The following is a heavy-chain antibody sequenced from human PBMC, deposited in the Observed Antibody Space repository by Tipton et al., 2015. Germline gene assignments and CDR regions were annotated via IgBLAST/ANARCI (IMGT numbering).Heavy chain of an antibody. CDR2: ISGSSSTI. D-gene: IGHD3-10*01. CDR3: ARDKGLWFGELLFDY. V-gene: IGHV3-48*04. J-gene: IGHJ4*02. CDR1: GFSFSNYV. Sequence: SLRLSCAASGFSFSNYVMSWVRQAPGKGLEWISYISGSSSTIHYADSVKGRFTISRDNARNLLYLQMNSLRAEDTAVYYCARDKGLWFGELLFDYWGQGTLVTVSS.